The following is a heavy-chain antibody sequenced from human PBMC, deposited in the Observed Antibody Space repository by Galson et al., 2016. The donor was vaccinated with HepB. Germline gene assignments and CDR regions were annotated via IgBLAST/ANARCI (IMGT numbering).Heavy chain of an antibody. CDR3: ASDILGVSRGVIFYMDV. CDR2: ISGSYYT. V-gene: IGHV3-21*01. J-gene: IGHJ6*03. Sequence: SLRLSCAASGFPFSSYSMNWVRQAPGKGLEWVSSISGSYYTNYADSVKGRFTISRDNAKNSVYLQINSLRAEDTAVYYCASDILGVSRGVIFYMDVWGKGTTVTVAS. D-gene: IGHD3-10*01. CDR1: GFPFSSYS.